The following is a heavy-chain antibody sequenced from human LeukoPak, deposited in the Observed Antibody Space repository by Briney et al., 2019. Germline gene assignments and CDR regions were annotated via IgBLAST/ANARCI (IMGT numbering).Heavy chain of an antibody. V-gene: IGHV3-21*01. J-gene: IGHJ4*02. CDR2: ISSSSRFI. Sequence: GGSLRLSCAASGFTFSPYSMNWVRQAPGKGLEWVAYISSSSRFIYYADSVKGRFIISRDNANNSPHLQMNSLRVEDTAVYFCARDPGVPAAPLDYWGQGTLVAVSS. CDR3: ARDPGVPAAPLDY. D-gene: IGHD2-2*01. CDR1: GFTFSPYS.